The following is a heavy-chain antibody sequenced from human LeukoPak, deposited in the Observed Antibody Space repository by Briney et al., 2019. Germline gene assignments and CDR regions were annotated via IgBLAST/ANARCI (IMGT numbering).Heavy chain of an antibody. D-gene: IGHD3-22*01. V-gene: IGHV5-51*01. Sequence: GESLKISCKGSGYSFTSYWIGWVRQMPGKGLEWMGIIYPGDSDTRYSPSFQGQVTISADKSISTAYLQWSSLKASDTAMYYCARPKYYYDSSGYYGSPDAFDIWGQGTMVTVSS. CDR1: GYSFTSYW. CDR2: IYPGDSDT. J-gene: IGHJ3*02. CDR3: ARPKYYYDSSGYYGSPDAFDI.